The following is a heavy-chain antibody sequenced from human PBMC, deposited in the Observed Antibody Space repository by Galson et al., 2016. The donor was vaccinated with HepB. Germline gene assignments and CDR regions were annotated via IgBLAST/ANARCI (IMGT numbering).Heavy chain of an antibody. CDR1: GFTFSSHG. V-gene: IGHV3-33*06. J-gene: IGHJ4*02. D-gene: IGHD3-10*01. Sequence: SLRLSCAASGFTFSSHGMHWVRQAPGKGVEWVAMIWFDGSKEYYADSVKGRFTISRENSKNTLHLQMDSLRDEDTAFYYCAKDQISGAPDFFDYWGQGTLVTVSS. CDR2: IWFDGSKE. CDR3: AKDQISGAPDFFDY.